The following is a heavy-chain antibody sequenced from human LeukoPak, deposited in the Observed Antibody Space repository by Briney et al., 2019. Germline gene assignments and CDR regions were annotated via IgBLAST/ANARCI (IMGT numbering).Heavy chain of an antibody. J-gene: IGHJ4*02. CDR3: VRDHLWAFDY. D-gene: IGHD2-21*01. Sequence: GGFLRLSCAASGFTFTSYTMNWVRQAPGKGLEWISFVAISNSDTYYADSVKGRFTISRDNAKNSLYLLMNSLRAEDTAVYYCVRDHLWAFDYWGQGTLVTVSS. V-gene: IGHV3-21*05. CDR2: VAISNSDT. CDR1: GFTFTSYT.